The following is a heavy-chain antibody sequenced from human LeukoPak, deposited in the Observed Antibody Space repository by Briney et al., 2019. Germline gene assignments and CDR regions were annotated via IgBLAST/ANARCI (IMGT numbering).Heavy chain of an antibody. V-gene: IGHV3-64*01. D-gene: IGHD3-22*01. CDR2: ISSNGGST. CDR3: AREVDSSPSLDY. J-gene: IGHJ4*02. CDR1: GFTFSSYA. Sequence: ESGGSLRLSCAASGFTFSSYAMHWVRQAPGKGLEYVSAISSNGGSTYYANSVKGRFTISRDNSKNTLYLQMGSLRAEDMAVYYCAREVDSSPSLDYWGQGTLVTVSS.